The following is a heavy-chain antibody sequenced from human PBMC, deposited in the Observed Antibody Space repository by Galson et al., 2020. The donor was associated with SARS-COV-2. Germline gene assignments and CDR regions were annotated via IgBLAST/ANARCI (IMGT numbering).Heavy chain of an antibody. D-gene: IGHD2-2*01. J-gene: IGHJ3*02. CDR2: INHSGST. CDR1: GGSFSGYY. CDR3: ARALWCSSTSCYFAFDI. Sequence: SETLSLTCAVYGGSFSGYYWSWIRQPPGKGLEWIGEINHSGSTNYNPSLKSRVTISVDTSKNQFSLKLSSVTAADTAVYYCARALWCSSTSCYFAFDIWGQGTMVTVSS. V-gene: IGHV4-34*01.